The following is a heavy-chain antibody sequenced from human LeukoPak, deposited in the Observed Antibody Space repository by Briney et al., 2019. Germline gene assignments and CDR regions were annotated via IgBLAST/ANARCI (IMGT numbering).Heavy chain of an antibody. CDR2: FYYSGST. CDR3: ARGPGGYSYGYYFDY. V-gene: IGHV4-59*01. CDR1: GGSISSYY. D-gene: IGHD5-18*01. Sequence: PSETLSLTCAVSGGSISSYYWSWMRQPPGKGLEWIGFFYYSGSTNYNLSLKSRVTISVDTSKNHFSLKLSSVTAAGTAVYYCARGPGGYSYGYYFDYWGQGTLVTVSS. J-gene: IGHJ4*02.